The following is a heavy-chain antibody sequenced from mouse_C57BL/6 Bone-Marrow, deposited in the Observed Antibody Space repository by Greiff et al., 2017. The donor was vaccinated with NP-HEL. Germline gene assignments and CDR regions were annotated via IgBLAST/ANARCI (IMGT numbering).Heavy chain of an antibody. D-gene: IGHD1-1*02. V-gene: IGHV1-19*01. CDR3: ARALGGTEAWFAY. Sequence: DVKLVESGPVLVQPWASVKMSCKASGYTFTDSYMTWVPQSHGKSLEWIGVINPYTGGTSYNQKFKGKATLTVDKSSSTAYMELNSLTSEDSAVYYCARALGGTEAWFAYWGQGTLVTVSA. CDR1: GYTFTDSY. J-gene: IGHJ3*01. CDR2: INPYTGGT.